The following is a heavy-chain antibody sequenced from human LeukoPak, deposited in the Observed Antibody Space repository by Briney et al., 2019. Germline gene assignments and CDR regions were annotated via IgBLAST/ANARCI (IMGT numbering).Heavy chain of an antibody. Sequence: GGSLRLSCAASGFTFSNFGMHWVRQAPGKGLELLAVISHDGSNIYYADSVKGRFTISRDNSKNTLYLQMNSLRAEDTAVYYCAKDRDGYIFDYWGQGTLVTVSS. CDR3: AKDRDGYIFDY. D-gene: IGHD5-24*01. CDR1: GFTFSNFG. J-gene: IGHJ4*02. CDR2: ISHDGSNI. V-gene: IGHV3-30*18.